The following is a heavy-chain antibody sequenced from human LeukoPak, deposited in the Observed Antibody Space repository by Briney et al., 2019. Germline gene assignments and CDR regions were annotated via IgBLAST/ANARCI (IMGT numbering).Heavy chain of an antibody. V-gene: IGHV3-20*04. J-gene: IGHJ4*02. CDR3: ARGPYRDGYTDY. Sequence: GGSLRLSCAASGFTFDVYGMSWVRRAPGKGLEWVSGINWNGGSTGYADSVKGRFTISRENAKNSLYLQMNSRRAEDTAVYYCARGPYRDGYTDYWGQGTLVTVSS. D-gene: IGHD5-24*01. CDR2: INWNGGST. CDR1: GFTFDVYG.